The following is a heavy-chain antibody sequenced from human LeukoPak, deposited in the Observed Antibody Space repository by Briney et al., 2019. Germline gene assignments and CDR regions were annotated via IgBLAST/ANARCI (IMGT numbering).Heavy chain of an antibody. V-gene: IGHV3-48*04. CDR1: GFTFSSYS. J-gene: IGHJ5*02. CDR3: AKDRRIVAVGPRRTIKNWLDP. Sequence: PGGSLRLSCAASGFTFSSYSMNWVRQAPGKGLEWVSYISSSSSTIYYADSVKGRFTISRDNSKNTPYLQMKSLRAEDTAVYYCAKDRRIVAVGPRRTIKNWLDPWGQGTLVTVSS. D-gene: IGHD6-13*01. CDR2: ISSSSSTI.